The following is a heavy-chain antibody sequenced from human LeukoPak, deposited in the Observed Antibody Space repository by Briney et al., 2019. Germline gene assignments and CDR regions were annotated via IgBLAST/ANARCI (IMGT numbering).Heavy chain of an antibody. J-gene: IGHJ4*02. D-gene: IGHD7-27*01. CDR3: ASGTGDFQGDIGY. CDR2: IYHSGST. V-gene: IGHV4-4*02. Sequence: SETLSLTCAVSGGSISSSNWWSWVRQPPGKGLEWIGEIYHSGSTNYNPSLKSRVTISVDTSKNQFSLKLSSVTAADTAVYYCASGTGDFQGDIGYWGQGTLVTVSS. CDR1: GGSISSSNW.